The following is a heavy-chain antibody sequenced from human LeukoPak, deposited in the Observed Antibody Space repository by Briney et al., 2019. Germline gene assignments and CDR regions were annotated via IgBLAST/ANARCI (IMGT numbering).Heavy chain of an antibody. D-gene: IGHD6-13*01. J-gene: IGHJ4*02. CDR2: IYPGDSDT. Sequence: GESLKISCKTSGDSFSNYWIGWVRQMPGKGLEWMGIIYPGDSDTRYSPSFQGQVTISADKSISTAYLQWGSLKASDTAVYYCARHSSADYWGQGTLVTVSS. CDR1: GDSFSNYW. V-gene: IGHV5-51*01. CDR3: ARHSSADY.